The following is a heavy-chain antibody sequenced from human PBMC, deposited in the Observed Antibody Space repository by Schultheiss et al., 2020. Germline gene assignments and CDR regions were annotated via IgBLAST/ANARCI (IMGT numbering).Heavy chain of an antibody. Sequence: SGPTLVKPTQTLTLTCTFSGFSLSTSGMCVSWIRQPPGKGLEWIGEINHSGSTNYNPSLKSRVTISVDTSKNQFSLKLSSVTAADTAVYYCARAPKVGSSWYGGDYWGQGTLVTVSS. CDR2: INHSGST. V-gene: IGHV4-39*07. CDR3: ARAPKVGSSWYGGDY. D-gene: IGHD6-13*01. J-gene: IGHJ4*02. CDR1: GFSLSTSGM.